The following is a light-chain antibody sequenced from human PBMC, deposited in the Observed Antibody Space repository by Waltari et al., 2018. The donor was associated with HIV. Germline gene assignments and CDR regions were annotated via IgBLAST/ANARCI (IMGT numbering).Light chain of an antibody. V-gene: IGKV3-20*01. Sequence: EIVLTQSPGTLSLSPGERATLSCRASQIVSSAYLAWYQQKPGQAPRRPIYGASTRATGVPDRFSGSGFGTDFTLTISRLEPEDFAVYYCQQYGNSPETFGQGARVEI. CDR2: GAS. CDR3: QQYGNSPET. CDR1: QIVSSAY. J-gene: IGKJ1*01.